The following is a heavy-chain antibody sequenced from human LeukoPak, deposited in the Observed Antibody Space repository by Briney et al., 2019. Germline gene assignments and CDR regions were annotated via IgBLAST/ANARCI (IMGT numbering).Heavy chain of an antibody. CDR2: ISAYNGNT. D-gene: IGHD3/OR15-3a*01. Sequence: ASVTVSCKASGYTFIIYAISWVRQAPGQGLEWMGWISAYNGNTNYAQKLHGRVTMTTDTSTSTAYMELRSLRSDDTAVYYCARGPHSIRTRYFDDWGQGTLVTVSS. J-gene: IGHJ4*02. CDR3: ARGPHSIRTRYFDD. V-gene: IGHV1-18*01. CDR1: GYTFIIYA.